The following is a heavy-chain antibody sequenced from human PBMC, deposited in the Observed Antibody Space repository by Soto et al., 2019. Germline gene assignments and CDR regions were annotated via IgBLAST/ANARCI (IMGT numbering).Heavy chain of an antibody. CDR2: ISGSGDGT. CDR3: AKTRLYDSNGYHRAGFDI. Sequence: EMQLLESGGGLVQPGGSRRLSCEASGFTFRAYAMNWVRQAPGKGLEWVSGISGSGDGTYDADFVKGRFTISRDNSKNTLYLEMNILRVDDTAIYYCAKTRLYDSNGYHRAGFDIWAQGTMVTVSS. J-gene: IGHJ3*02. D-gene: IGHD3-22*01. V-gene: IGHV3-23*01. CDR1: GFTFRAYA.